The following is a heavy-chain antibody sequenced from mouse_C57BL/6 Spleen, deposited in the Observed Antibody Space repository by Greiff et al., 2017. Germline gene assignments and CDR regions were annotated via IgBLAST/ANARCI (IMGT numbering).Heavy chain of an antibody. D-gene: IGHD3-2*02. CDR2: INPSTGGT. V-gene: IGHV1-42*01. J-gene: IGHJ3*01. CDR3: ATIITSGDPSDDMAY. CDR1: GYSFTGYY. Sequence: VQLQQSGPELVKPVASVKISCKASGYSFTGYYMNWVKQSPEKSLEWIGEINPSTGGTPYNPKFNAKATLTVDKSSGTAYMQLKSPTSEDAAVYYCATIITSGDPSDDMAYWGQGTLVTVSA.